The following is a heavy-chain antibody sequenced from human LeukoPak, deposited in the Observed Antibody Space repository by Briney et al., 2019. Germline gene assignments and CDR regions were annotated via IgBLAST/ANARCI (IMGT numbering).Heavy chain of an antibody. J-gene: IGHJ4*02. CDR2: IYYSGST. V-gene: IGHV4-59*01. Sequence: SETLSLTCTVSGGSISSYYWSWIRQPPGKGLEWIGYIYYSGSTNYNPSLKSRVTISVDTSKNQFSLKLSSVTAADTAVYYCARGATSHVDTAMAHWGQGTLVTVS. CDR3: ARGATSHVDTAMAH. D-gene: IGHD5-18*01. CDR1: GGSISSYY.